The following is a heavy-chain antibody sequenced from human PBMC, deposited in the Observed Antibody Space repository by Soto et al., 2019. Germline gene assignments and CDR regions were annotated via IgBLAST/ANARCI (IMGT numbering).Heavy chain of an antibody. Sequence: GSRRLSCAASGLPFSSYVVHWVRQAPGKGLEWVAVISYHVKDKYYAESVKGRFTISRDNFKNTLYLQMDSLRVEDTAVYYCANNHLRATVTSGGDWGQGTLVNVST. V-gene: IGHV3-30*18. J-gene: IGHJ4*02. D-gene: IGHD5-12*01. CDR1: GLPFSSYV. CDR3: ANNHLRATVTSGGD. CDR2: ISYHVKDK.